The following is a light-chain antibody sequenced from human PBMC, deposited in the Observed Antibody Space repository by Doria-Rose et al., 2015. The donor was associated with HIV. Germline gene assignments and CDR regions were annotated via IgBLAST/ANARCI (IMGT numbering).Light chain of an antibody. CDR1: QSLLYTSKHY. J-gene: IGKJ3*01. CDR3: QQYYDTPS. Sequence: DIRMTQSPESLSMSLGERATLNCKSNQSLLYTSKHYLAWYQQKPGQPPKLLIYWASTRQSGVPARFSGSGSGTDFTLTISSLEAEDVAVYYCQQYYDTPSFGPGTTVDIK. CDR2: WAS. V-gene: IGKV4-1*01.